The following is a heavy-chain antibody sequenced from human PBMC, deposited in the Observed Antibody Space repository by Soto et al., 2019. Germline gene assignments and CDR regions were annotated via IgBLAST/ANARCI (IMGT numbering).Heavy chain of an antibody. D-gene: IGHD5-12*01. CDR3: TKEKSVMYSGYDAFDI. CDR1: GFTFSSYE. V-gene: IGHV3-48*03. CDR2: ISSSGTI. J-gene: IGHJ3*02. Sequence: XESLSLSCAASGFTFSSYEMDWVRQAPGKGLEWVAYISSSGTILYGDSVKGRFTISRDNADNSLYLQMNSLTAEDTAVYYCTKEKSVMYSGYDAFDIWGRGTMVTVSS.